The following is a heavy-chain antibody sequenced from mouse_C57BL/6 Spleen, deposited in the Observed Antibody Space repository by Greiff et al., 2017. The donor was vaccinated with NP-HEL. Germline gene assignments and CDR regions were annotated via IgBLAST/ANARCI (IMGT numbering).Heavy chain of an antibody. CDR2: IYPGDGDT. CDR1: GYAFSSSW. V-gene: IGHV1-82*01. J-gene: IGHJ2*01. Sequence: QVQLKESGPELVKPGASVKISCKASGYAFSSSWMNWVKQRPGKGLEWIGRIYPGDGDTNYNGKFKGKATLTADKSSSTAYMQLSSLTSEDSAVYFYARIWFDYWGQGTTLTVSS. CDR3: ARIWFDY.